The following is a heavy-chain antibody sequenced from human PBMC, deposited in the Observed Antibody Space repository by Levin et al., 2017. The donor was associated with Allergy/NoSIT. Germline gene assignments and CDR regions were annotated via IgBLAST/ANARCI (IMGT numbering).Heavy chain of an antibody. V-gene: IGHV1-69*06. J-gene: IGHJ6*03. CDR2: IIPIFGTA. Sequence: KISCKASGGTFSSYAISWVQQAPGQGLEWMGGIIPIFGTANYAQKFQGRVTITADKSTSTAYMELSSLRSEDTAVYYCARDRPSGYGSVYYYYYYMDVWGKGTTVTVSS. CDR1: GGTFSSYA. D-gene: IGHD5-12*01. CDR3: ARDRPSGYGSVYYYYYYMDV.